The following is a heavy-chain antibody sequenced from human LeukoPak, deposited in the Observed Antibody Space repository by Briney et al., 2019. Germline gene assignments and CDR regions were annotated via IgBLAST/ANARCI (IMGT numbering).Heavy chain of an antibody. V-gene: IGHV1-69*13. D-gene: IGHD3-10*01. CDR3: ARGRDKESDAFDI. CDR2: IIPIFGTA. CDR1: GGTFSSYA. Sequence: SVKVSCKASGGTFSSYAISWVRQATGQGLEWMGGIIPIFGTANYAQKFQGRVTITADESTSTAYMELSSLRSEDTAVYYCARGRDKESDAFDIWGQGTMVTVSS. J-gene: IGHJ3*02.